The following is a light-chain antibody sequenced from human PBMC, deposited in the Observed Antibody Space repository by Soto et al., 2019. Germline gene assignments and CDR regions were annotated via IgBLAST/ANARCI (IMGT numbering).Light chain of an antibody. Sequence: DIQMTQSTSSLSASVGDRVTITCRASQSISNFLNWYQQKPGKAPKLLINAASSLQSGVPSRFSGSGSGADFTLTISSLQPEDFATYYCQQSYNSLWTFGQGTKVDI. CDR1: QSISNF. J-gene: IGKJ1*01. V-gene: IGKV1-39*01. CDR2: AAS. CDR3: QQSYNSLWT.